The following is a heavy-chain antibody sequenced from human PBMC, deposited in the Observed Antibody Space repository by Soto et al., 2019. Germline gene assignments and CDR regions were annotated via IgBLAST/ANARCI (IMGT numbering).Heavy chain of an antibody. J-gene: IGHJ6*02. CDR2: ISSSSSTI. CDR3: ARNPGYLPQPPDPYGKDV. D-gene: IGHD6-13*01. CDR1: GFTFSSYS. V-gene: IGHV3-48*02. Sequence: PGGSLRLSCAASGFTFSSYSMNWVRQAPGKGLEWVSYISSSSSTIYYADSVKGRFTISRDNAKNSLYLQMNSLRDEDTAVYYCARNPGYLPQPPDPYGKDVWGQGTTVTVSS.